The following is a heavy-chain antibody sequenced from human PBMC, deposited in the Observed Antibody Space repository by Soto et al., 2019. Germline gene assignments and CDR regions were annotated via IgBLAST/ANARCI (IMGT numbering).Heavy chain of an antibody. D-gene: IGHD2-8*01. CDR2: IGTAGDT. Sequence: GGSLRLSCAASGFTFSSYDMHWVRQATGKGLEWVSAIGTAGDTYYPGSVKGRFTISRENAKNSLYLQMNSLRAGDTAVYYCARAGYAGDPYPFDYWGQGTLVTVSS. J-gene: IGHJ4*02. CDR1: GFTFSSYD. V-gene: IGHV3-13*01. CDR3: ARAGYAGDPYPFDY.